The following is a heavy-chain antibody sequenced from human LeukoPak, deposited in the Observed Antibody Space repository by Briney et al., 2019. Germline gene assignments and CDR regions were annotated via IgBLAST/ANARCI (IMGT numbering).Heavy chain of an antibody. D-gene: IGHD1-14*01. J-gene: IGHJ4*02. CDR2: IYYTGTT. V-gene: IGHV4-59*08. CDR3: ARQVYYHNRPAYDY. Sequence: SETLSLTCTVSDGSISGYHWSWIRQPPGKGLEWIGYIYYTGTTNYNPSLERRVTMSVDTLKNQFSLKLTSVTAADTAVYYCARQVYYHNRPAYDYWGQGTLVTVSS. CDR1: DGSISGYH.